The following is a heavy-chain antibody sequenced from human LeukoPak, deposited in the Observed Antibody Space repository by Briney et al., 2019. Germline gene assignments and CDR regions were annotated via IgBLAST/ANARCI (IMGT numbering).Heavy chain of an antibody. V-gene: IGHV1-18*01. D-gene: IGHD1-1*01. CDR1: GYTFISYG. CDR2: ISAYNGNT. CDR3: ASSDGKYFQH. J-gene: IGHJ1*01. Sequence: ASVKVSCKASGYTFISYGISWVRQAPGQGLEWMGWISAYNGNTNYAQKLQGRVTMTTDTYTSTAYMELRSLRSDDTAVYYCASSDGKYFQHWGQGTLVTVSS.